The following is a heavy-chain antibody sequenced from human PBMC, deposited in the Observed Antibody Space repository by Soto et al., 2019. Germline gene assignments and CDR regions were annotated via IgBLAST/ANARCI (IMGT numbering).Heavy chain of an antibody. V-gene: IGHV3-21*01. CDR2: ISSSSSYI. D-gene: IGHD3-3*01. CDR1: GFAFSSYS. Sequence: GGSLRLSCAASGFAFSSYSMNWVRQAPGKGLEWVSSISSSSSYIYYADSVKGRFTISRDNAKNSLYLQMNSLRAEDTAVYYCARDLVRDYDFWSGYSNGGDYWGQGTLVTAPQ. CDR3: ARDLVRDYDFWSGYSNGGDY. J-gene: IGHJ4*02.